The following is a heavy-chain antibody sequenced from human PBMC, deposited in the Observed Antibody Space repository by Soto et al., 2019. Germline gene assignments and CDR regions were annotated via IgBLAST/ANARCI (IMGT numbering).Heavy chain of an antibody. CDR3: ARYDTPTAPSAFYN. CDR2: ISGSGRST. V-gene: IGHV3-23*01. CDR1: VLTFSSFA. J-gene: IGHJ4*02. Sequence: PGGSLRLSCSASVLTFSSFAMSWVRQAPEKGLEWVTGISGSGRSTFYADSVKGRFTISRDNSKNTLYLQMNSLRAEDTAVYYCARYDTPTAPSAFYNWGQGALLTVSS. D-gene: IGHD5-18*01.